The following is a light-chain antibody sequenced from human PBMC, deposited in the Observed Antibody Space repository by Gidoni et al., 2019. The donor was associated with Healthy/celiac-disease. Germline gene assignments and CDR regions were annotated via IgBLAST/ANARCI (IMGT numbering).Light chain of an antibody. Sequence: EIVLTQSPGTLSLSPGESATLSCRASQSVSSSYLAWYQQKPGQAPRLLIYGASSRATGIPDRFSGSGSGTDFTLTISRLEPEDFAVYYCQQDGSSPMYTFGQGTKLEIK. CDR2: GAS. J-gene: IGKJ2*01. CDR1: QSVSSSY. V-gene: IGKV3-20*01. CDR3: QQDGSSPMYT.